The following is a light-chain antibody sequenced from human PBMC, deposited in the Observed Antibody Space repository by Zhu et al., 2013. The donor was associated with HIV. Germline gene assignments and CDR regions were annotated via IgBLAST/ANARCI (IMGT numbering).Light chain of an antibody. J-gene: IGKJ4*01. Sequence: EIVLTQSPGTLSLSPGERATLSCRASQSVTNSYLAWYQQKPGQAPRLLIYDASNRATGIPARFSGSGSGTDFTLTISSLEPEDFAVYYCQQRSNWHLTFGGGTKVEIK. V-gene: IGKV3D-20*02. CDR3: QQRSNWHLT. CDR2: DAS. CDR1: QSVTNSY.